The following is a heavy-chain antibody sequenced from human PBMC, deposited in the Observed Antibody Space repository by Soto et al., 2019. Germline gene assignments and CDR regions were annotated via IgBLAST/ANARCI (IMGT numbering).Heavy chain of an antibody. CDR2: IHQGGST. J-gene: IGHJ6*02. CDR1: GGSISSSYW. Sequence: SGTLSLTCAVSGGSISSSYWWSWVRQPPGKGLEWIGEIHQGGSTSYNPSLKSRVTMSVDKTKSQFSLQLSSVTAADSAVYYCAIVGGKRTSSPLNSYYYGMDVWGQGTTVPVSS. CDR3: AIVGGKRTSSPLNSYYYGMDV. D-gene: IGHD2-2*01. V-gene: IGHV4-4*02.